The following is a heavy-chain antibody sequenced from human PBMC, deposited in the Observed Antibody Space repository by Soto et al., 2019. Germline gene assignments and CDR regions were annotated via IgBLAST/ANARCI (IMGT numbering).Heavy chain of an antibody. V-gene: IGHV3-49*03. J-gene: IGHJ4*02. D-gene: IGHD2-2*01. CDR1: GLSFGIYT. CDR3: CSPKPSYATSLYYFDN. Sequence: GGSLRLSCSASGLSFGIYTISWFRQAPGKGLEWVGFIRGEAYGGTTEYAASVKGRFTISRDDSKGIAYLQMNSLKTEDTAVYYCCSPKPSYATSLYYFDNWGQGTLVTVSS. CDR2: IRGEAYGGTT.